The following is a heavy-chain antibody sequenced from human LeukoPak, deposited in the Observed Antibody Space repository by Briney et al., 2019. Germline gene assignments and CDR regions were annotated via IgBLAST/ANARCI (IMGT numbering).Heavy chain of an antibody. J-gene: IGHJ4*02. CDR2: ISSSSSYI. D-gene: IGHD2-2*01. V-gene: IGHV3-21*01. CDR1: GFTFSSYS. Sequence: PGGSLRLSCAASGFTFSSYSMNWVRQAPGKGLEWVSSISSSSSYIYYADSVKGRFTISRDNAKNSLYLQMNSLRAEDTAVYYCARGYCSSTSCRLHLGLDYWGQGTLVTVSS. CDR3: ARGYCSSTSCRLHLGLDY.